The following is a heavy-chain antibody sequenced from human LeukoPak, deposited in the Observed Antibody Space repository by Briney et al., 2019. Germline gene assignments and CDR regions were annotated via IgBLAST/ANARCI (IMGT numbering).Heavy chain of an antibody. D-gene: IGHD2-2*01. CDR3: AKDQVVVSAATRYYYYGMDV. CDR1: GYTFTGYY. J-gene: IGHJ6*02. Sequence: ASVKVSCKASGYTFTGYYMHWVRQAPGQGLEWMGWINPNSGGTKYAQKFQGRVTMTRDTSISTAYMELSRLRSDDTAVYYCAKDQVVVSAATRYYYYGMDVWGQGTTVTVSS. CDR2: INPNSGGT. V-gene: IGHV1-2*02.